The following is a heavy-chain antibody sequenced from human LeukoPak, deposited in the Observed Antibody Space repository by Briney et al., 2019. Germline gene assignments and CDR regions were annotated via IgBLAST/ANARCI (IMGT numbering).Heavy chain of an antibody. CDR2: IYTSGST. CDR3: ARVRELLTLDAFDI. D-gene: IGHD1-26*01. Sequence: SETLSLTCTVSGGSISSYYWSWIRQPAGKGQEWIGRIYTSGSTNYNPSLKSRVTMSVDTSKNQFSLKLSSVTAADTAVYYCARVRELLTLDAFDIWGQGTMVTVSS. CDR1: GGSISSYY. J-gene: IGHJ3*02. V-gene: IGHV4-4*07.